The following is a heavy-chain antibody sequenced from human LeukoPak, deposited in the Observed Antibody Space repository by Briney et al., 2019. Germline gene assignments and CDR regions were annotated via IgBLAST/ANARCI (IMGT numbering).Heavy chain of an antibody. V-gene: IGHV3-33*01. D-gene: IGHD3-22*01. CDR1: GFTFSSYG. J-gene: IGHJ4*02. Sequence: GRSLRLSCAASGFTFSSYGMHWVRQAPGKGLEWVAVIWYDGSNKYYADSVKGRFTISRDNSKNTLYLQMNSLRAEDTAVYYCAREWYYYDSSGDRSYYFDYWGQGTLVTVSS. CDR3: AREWYYYDSSGDRSYYFDY. CDR2: IWYDGSNK.